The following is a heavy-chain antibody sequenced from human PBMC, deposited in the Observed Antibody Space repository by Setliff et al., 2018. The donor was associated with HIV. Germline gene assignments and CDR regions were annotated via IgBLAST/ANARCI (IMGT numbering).Heavy chain of an antibody. CDR1: GGSISSGSYY. J-gene: IGHJ3*02. V-gene: IGHV4-61*09. Sequence: TLSLTCTVSGGSISSGSYYWSWIRQPAGKGLEWIGHIYTSGSINYNPSLKSRVTISVDTSKNQFSLKLSSVTAADTAVYYCARATSAGYSYGYRFRGAFDIWGQGTMVTVSS. CDR2: IYTSGSI. CDR3: ARATSAGYSYGYRFRGAFDI. D-gene: IGHD5-18*01.